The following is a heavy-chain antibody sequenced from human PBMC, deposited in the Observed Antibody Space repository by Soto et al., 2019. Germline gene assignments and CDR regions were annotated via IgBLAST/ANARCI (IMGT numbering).Heavy chain of an antibody. J-gene: IGHJ6*03. CDR1: GGSISNSDYY. D-gene: IGHD2-21*02. CDR3: ARRRSDGSYLHYFDV. V-gene: IGHV4-39*01. Sequence: SETLSLTCIVSGGSISNSDYYWDWIRQTPGTGLEWIGSIFYSGNTYYNPSLKSRVTMSVDTSKSQFSLNLGPVTAADTAVYYCARRRSDGSYLHYFDVWGKGTTVTVSS. CDR2: IFYSGNT.